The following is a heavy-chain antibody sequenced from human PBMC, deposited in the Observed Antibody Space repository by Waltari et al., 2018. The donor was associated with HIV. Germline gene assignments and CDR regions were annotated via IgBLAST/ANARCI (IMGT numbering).Heavy chain of an antibody. CDR3: ASASRDTAMGAFDI. CDR1: GGTFSNSA. J-gene: IGHJ3*02. CDR2: NIPNFGSP. Sequence: QVQPVQSGAEVKKPGSSVQVSCKASGGTFSNSAINWVRQAPGQGLEWMGGNIPNFGSPNYAQKFQGRFTITADESTSTVYMKLSSLRSEDTAVYYCASASRDTAMGAFDIWGQGTMVTVSS. V-gene: IGHV1-69*01. D-gene: IGHD5-18*01.